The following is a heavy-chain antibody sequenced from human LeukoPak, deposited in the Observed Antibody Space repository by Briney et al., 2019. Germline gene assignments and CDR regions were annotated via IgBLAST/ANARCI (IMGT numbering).Heavy chain of an antibody. CDR3: ASTFENWKQYYYGMDV. Sequence: ASVKVSCKASGYTFSGYYLHWVRQAPGQGLEWMGWMNPNSGNTGYAQKFQGRVTMTRNTSISTAYMELSSLRSEDTAVYYCASTFENWKQYYYGMDVWGQGTTVTVSS. J-gene: IGHJ6*02. V-gene: IGHV1-8*02. CDR2: MNPNSGNT. CDR1: GYTFSGYY. D-gene: IGHD1-1*01.